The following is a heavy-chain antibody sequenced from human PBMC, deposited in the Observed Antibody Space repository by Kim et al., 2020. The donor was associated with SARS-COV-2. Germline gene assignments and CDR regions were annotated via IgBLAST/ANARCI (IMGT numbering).Heavy chain of an antibody. Sequence: GTTAYAPKFQGRVTMTSDTPTGTGYMELSSLTSEDTAVYYCARDLEGFDYWGQGTLVTVSS. D-gene: IGHD1-1*01. CDR2: GTT. V-gene: IGHV1-46*01. J-gene: IGHJ4*02. CDR3: ARDLEGFDY.